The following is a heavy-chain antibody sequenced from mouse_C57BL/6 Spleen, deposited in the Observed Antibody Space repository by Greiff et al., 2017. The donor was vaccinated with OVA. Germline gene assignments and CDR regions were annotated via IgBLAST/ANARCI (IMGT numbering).Heavy chain of an antibody. Sequence: QVQLKESGAELVRPGASVKMSCKASGYTFTSYNMHWVKQTPRQGLEWIGAIYPGNGDTSYNQKFKGKATLTVDTSSSTAYMQRSSLTSEDSAVYFCARGYGNIYAMDYWGQGTSVTVSS. V-gene: IGHV1-12*01. CDR1: GYTFTSYN. CDR3: ARGYGNIYAMDY. J-gene: IGHJ4*01. CDR2: IYPGNGDT. D-gene: IGHD2-10*02.